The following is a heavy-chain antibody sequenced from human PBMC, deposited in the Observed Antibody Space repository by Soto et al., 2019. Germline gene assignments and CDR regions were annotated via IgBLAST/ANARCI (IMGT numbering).Heavy chain of an antibody. J-gene: IGHJ6*03. CDR1: DGSFSGHY. V-gene: IGHV4-34*02. D-gene: IGHD2-15*01. CDR2: IHDSGNT. CDR3: ARGTGSGIPCYGWAHYCMDV. Sequence: QVQLQQWGAGVLEPSETLSLTCDVTDGSFSGHYCSWVRQPPGKGLEWIGEIHDSGNTHYNPSLGSRVSVVFDTYKSQTSLKVSSVPDADTAIYFCARGTGSGIPCYGWAHYCMDVWGKGTTVTVSS.